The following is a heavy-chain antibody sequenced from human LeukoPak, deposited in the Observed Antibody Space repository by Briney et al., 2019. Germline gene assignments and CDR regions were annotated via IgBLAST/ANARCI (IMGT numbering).Heavy chain of an antibody. CDR2: INQDGSVQ. Sequence: GGSLRLSCTASGFMFSRSWMSWVRQAPGKGLEWVAIINQDGSVQYYVDSVKGRFTISRDNAKNSLYLQMNSLRADDTAVYYCARVVVGEDYMDVWGKGTTVTVSS. CDR1: GFMFSRSW. CDR3: ARVVVGEDYMDV. V-gene: IGHV3-7*01. D-gene: IGHD1-26*01. J-gene: IGHJ6*03.